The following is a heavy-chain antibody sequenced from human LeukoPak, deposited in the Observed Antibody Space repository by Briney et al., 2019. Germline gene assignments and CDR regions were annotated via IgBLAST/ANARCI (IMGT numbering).Heavy chain of an antibody. J-gene: IGHJ3*02. V-gene: IGHV4-38-2*01. CDR2: IYHSGST. CDR1: GYSISSGYY. Sequence: SETLSLTCAVSGYSISSGYYWGWIRQPPGKGLEWIGSIYHSGSTYYNPSLKSRVTISVDTSKNQFSLKLSSVTAADTAVYYCPRAVAQWLVSDAFDIWGQGTMVTVSS. CDR3: PRAVAQWLVSDAFDI. D-gene: IGHD6-19*01.